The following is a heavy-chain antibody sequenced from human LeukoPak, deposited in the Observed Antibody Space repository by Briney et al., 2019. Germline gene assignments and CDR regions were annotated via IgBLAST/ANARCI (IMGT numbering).Heavy chain of an antibody. CDR1: GYTFTSYY. V-gene: IGHV1-46*01. D-gene: IGHD4-23*01. CDR3: ARPTTVGNAFHI. Sequence: ASVTDSCKTPGYTFTSYYIHWVRQAPGQGLEWMGIINPSGGSTAYAQRFQGRVTMTRDTSTNTVYMELSSLRSEDTAVYYCARPTTVGNAFHIWGQGTMVTVSS. J-gene: IGHJ3*02. CDR2: INPSGGST.